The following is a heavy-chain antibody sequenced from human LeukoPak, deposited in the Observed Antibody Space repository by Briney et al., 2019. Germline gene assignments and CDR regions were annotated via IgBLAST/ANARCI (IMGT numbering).Heavy chain of an antibody. Sequence: SETLSLTCTVSGGSISSYYWSWIRQPPGKGLEWIGYINYSGSTKYNPSLKSRVTISVDTSKNQFSLKVSSVTAADTAVYYCARGTSSGSYYVGSVDFWGQGTLVTVSS. V-gene: IGHV4-59*08. CDR1: GGSISSYY. D-gene: IGHD1-26*01. CDR3: ARGTSSGSYYVGSVDF. CDR2: INYSGST. J-gene: IGHJ4*02.